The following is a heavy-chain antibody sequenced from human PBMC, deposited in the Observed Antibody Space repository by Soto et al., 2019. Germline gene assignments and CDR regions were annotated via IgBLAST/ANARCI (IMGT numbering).Heavy chain of an antibody. CDR3: AKEGSVVATTPDFDY. CDR2: ISYDGSYK. CDR1: GFTFSSYG. D-gene: IGHD5-12*01. J-gene: IGHJ4*02. Sequence: QVQLVESGGGVVQPGRSLRLSCAASGFTFSSYGMHWVRQAPGKGLEWVAVISYDGSYKYYADSMKGRVTISRDNSKNTLYVQMNSLRAEDTAVYYCAKEGSVVATTPDFDYWGQGPLVTVSS. V-gene: IGHV3-30*18.